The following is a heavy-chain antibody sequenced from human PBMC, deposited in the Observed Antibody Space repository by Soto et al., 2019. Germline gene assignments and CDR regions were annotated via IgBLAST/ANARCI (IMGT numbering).Heavy chain of an antibody. J-gene: IGHJ4*02. CDR3: AKATGRSAWTFDY. CDR2: IIGRGDST. Sequence: XGSLRLSCTASGVTFSSYAMSWVRQTPGKGLEWVSGIIGRGDSTYYADSVKGRFTISRDNSKNTLFLQMNSLRAEDTAVYYCAKATGRSAWTFDYWGQGTLVTVSS. V-gene: IGHV3-23*01. D-gene: IGHD3-10*01. CDR1: GVTFSSYA.